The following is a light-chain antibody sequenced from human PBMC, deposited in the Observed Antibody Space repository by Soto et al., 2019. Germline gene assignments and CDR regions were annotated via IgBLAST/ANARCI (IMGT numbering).Light chain of an antibody. CDR2: AAS. V-gene: IGKV1-27*01. J-gene: IGKJ1*01. Sequence: DMQMTQSPSSLSASVGDRVTITCRASQGLINKLAWYQQKPGKVPKLLIFAASTLQSGVPSRFSGSGSGTDFTLTISSLQPEDVASYYCQKYNDALRTFGQGTKV. CDR1: QGLINK. CDR3: QKYNDALRT.